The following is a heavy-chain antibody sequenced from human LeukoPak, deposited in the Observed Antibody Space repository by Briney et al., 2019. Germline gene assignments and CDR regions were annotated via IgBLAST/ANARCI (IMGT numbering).Heavy chain of an antibody. V-gene: IGHV3-48*03. D-gene: IGHD6-19*01. CDR2: ISSSGSTI. Sequence: GGSLRLSCAASGFTFSSYEMNWVRQAPGKGLEWVSYISSSGSTIYYADSVKGRFTISRDNAKNSLYLQMNSLRADDTALYYCAKAGGAGNWFDPWGQGTLVTVSS. J-gene: IGHJ5*02. CDR3: AKAGGAGNWFDP. CDR1: GFTFSSYE.